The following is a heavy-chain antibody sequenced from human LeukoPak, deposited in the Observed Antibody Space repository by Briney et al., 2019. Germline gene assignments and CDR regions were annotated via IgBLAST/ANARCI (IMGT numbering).Heavy chain of an antibody. D-gene: IGHD3-22*01. V-gene: IGHV4-34*01. Sequence: SETLSLTCAVSGGSISSYYWSWIRQPPGKGLEWIGEINHSGSTNYNPSLKSRVTISVDTSKNQFFLKLSSVTAADTAVYYCARDYDSSGYLCYWGQGTLVTVSS. CDR2: INHSGST. CDR3: ARDYDSSGYLCY. J-gene: IGHJ4*02. CDR1: GGSISSYY.